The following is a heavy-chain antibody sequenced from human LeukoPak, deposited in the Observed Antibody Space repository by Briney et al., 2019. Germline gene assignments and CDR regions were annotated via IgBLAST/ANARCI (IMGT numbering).Heavy chain of an antibody. V-gene: IGHV3-74*01. Sequence: GGSLRRSCAASGFTFSFYWMHWVRQAPGKGLVWVSRINGDGSSTSYADSVKGRFTISRDNAKNTLYLQMNSLRAEDTAVYYCASDKAGIAVAVWGQGTLVTVSS. CDR2: INGDGSST. CDR1: GFTFSFYW. D-gene: IGHD6-19*01. CDR3: ASDKAGIAVAV. J-gene: IGHJ4*02.